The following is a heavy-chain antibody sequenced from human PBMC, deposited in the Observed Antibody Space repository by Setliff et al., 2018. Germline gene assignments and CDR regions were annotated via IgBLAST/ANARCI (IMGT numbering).Heavy chain of an antibody. CDR2: VSASGGT. Sequence: SETLSLTCTVSGASISDYYWTRIRQPAGKELEWIGRVSASGGTTYNPSLKSRVTMSVDTSRNQISLNLTSVTAADTAMYYCARERTIFGILVISGWFDPWGQGTVVTVSS. CDR3: ARERTIFGILVISGWFDP. CDR1: GASISDYY. D-gene: IGHD3-3*01. V-gene: IGHV4-4*07. J-gene: IGHJ5*02.